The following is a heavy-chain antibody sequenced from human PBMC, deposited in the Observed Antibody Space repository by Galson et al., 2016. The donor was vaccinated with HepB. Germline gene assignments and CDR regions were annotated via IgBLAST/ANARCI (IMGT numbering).Heavy chain of an antibody. CDR3: AKSGVWGTHRSPDY. J-gene: IGHJ4*02. Sequence: SLRLSCAASGLPFSPYAMSWVRQPPGKGLEWVSSLSGSGDVTHHADSVKGRFTISRDNSKNTLYLQMNSLRAEDTALYYCAKSGVWGTHRSPDYWGQGTLVTVSS. CDR2: LSGSGDVT. D-gene: IGHD3-16*02. V-gene: IGHV3-23*01. CDR1: GLPFSPYA.